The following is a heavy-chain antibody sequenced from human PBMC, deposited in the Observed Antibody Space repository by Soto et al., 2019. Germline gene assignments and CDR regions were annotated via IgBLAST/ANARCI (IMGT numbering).Heavy chain of an antibody. Sequence: SGPTLVNPTQTLTLTCTFSGFSLSTSGVGVGWIRQPPGKALEWLALIYWNDDKRYSPSLKSRLTITKDTSKNQVVLTMTNMDPVDTATYYCAHGKYQLLRNDPHHNWFAPWGQGTLVTVSS. CDR1: GFSLSTSGVG. V-gene: IGHV2-5*01. CDR2: IYWNDDK. J-gene: IGHJ5*02. D-gene: IGHD2-2*01. CDR3: AHGKYQLLRNDPHHNWFAP.